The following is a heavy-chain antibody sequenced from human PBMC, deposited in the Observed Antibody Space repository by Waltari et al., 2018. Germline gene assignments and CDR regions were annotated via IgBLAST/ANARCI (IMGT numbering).Heavy chain of an antibody. CDR2: ISGSGGST. Sequence: EVQLLESGGGLVQPGGSLRLSCAASGFTFSSYAMSWVRQAPGKGLEWVSAISGSGGSTYYSDSVKGRFTSSRDNSKNTLYLQMNSLRAEDTAVYYCAKGHGDYDFWSGYYLSGYWGQGTLVTVSS. CDR3: AKGHGDYDFWSGYYLSGY. J-gene: IGHJ4*02. CDR1: GFTFSSYA. D-gene: IGHD3-3*01. V-gene: IGHV3-23*01.